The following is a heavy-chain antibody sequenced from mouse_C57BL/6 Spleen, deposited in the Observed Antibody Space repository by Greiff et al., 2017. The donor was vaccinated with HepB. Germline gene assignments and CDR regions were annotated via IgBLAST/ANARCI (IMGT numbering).Heavy chain of an antibody. CDR1: GYTFTSYW. CDR2: IYPGSGST. V-gene: IGHV1-55*01. CDR3: AREENWSFGYVWYFDV. D-gene: IGHD1-2*01. Sequence: VQLQQPGAELVKPGASVKMSCKASGYTFTSYWITWVKQRPGQGLEWIGDIYPGSGSTNYNEKFKSKATLTVDTSSSTAYMQLSSLTAEDSAVYYCAREENWSFGYVWYFDVWGTGTTVTVSS. J-gene: IGHJ1*03.